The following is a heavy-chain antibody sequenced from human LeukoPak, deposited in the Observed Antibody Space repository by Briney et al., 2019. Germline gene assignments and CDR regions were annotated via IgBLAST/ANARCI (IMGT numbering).Heavy chain of an antibody. CDR2: IYPGDSDT. D-gene: IGHD6-13*01. Sequence: GESLKISCKGSGYSFTSYWIGWVRQMPGKGLELMGIIYPGDSDTRYSPSFQGQVTISADKSISTAYLQWSSLKAADTAMYYCATVIAAAGPLRDYWGQGTLVTVSS. CDR1: GYSFTSYW. CDR3: ATVIAAAGPLRDY. J-gene: IGHJ4*02. V-gene: IGHV5-51*01.